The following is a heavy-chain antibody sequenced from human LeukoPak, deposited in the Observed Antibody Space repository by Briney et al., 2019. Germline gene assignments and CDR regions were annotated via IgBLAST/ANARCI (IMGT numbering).Heavy chain of an antibody. V-gene: IGHV4-38-2*01. CDR3: AGEGNCSSTSCYFSYYYYYMDV. CDR2: IYHSGST. D-gene: IGHD2-2*01. Sequence: SETLSPTCAVSGYSISSGYYWGWIRPPPGKGVEWIGSIYHSGSTYYNPSLKSRVTISVDTSKNQFSLKLSSVTAADTAVYYCAGEGNCSSTSCYFSYYYYYMDVWGKGTTVTVSS. J-gene: IGHJ6*03. CDR1: GYSISSGYY.